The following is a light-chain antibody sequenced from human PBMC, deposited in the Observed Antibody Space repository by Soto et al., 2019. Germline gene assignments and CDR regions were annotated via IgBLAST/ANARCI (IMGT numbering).Light chain of an antibody. J-gene: IGKJ1*01. CDR2: LAS. V-gene: IGKV2-28*01. CDR1: QSLLHSNGYNY. CDR3: MQAQQTPWT. Sequence: DIVMTQSPLSLPVTPGEPASISCRSSQSLLHSNGYNYLDWYLQKPGQSPQLVIYLASNRAAGVPDRFSGSGSGTDFTLKISRVEAEDVGVYYCMQAQQTPWTFGQGTKVEFK.